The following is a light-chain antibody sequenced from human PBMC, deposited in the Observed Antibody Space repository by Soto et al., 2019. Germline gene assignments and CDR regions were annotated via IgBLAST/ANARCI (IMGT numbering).Light chain of an antibody. CDR3: QHYNDWPPTRT. J-gene: IGKJ1*01. Sequence: EIVMTQSPATLSVSPGERATLSCRASQSVSSKLAWYQQKPGQAPRVLIHGASTRATGIPARFSGSGSGTEFTLTIGSLQSEDFAVYYCQHYNDWPPTRTLGQGTKV. CDR2: GAS. CDR1: QSVSSK. V-gene: IGKV3-15*01.